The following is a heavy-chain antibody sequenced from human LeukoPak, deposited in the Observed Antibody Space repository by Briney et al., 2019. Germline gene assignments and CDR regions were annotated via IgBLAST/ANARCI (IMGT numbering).Heavy chain of an antibody. V-gene: IGHV4-4*02. Sequence: PSGTLSLTCGVSGGSITNTNYWTWVRQPPGKGLEWIGEVNLQGSTNYNPSLMGRVAISVDTPENHISLQLTSVTAADTAVYYCAREGGPYRPLDYSGQGTLVTVSS. CDR2: VNLQGST. J-gene: IGHJ4*02. CDR3: AREGGPYRPLDY. CDR1: GGSITNTNY.